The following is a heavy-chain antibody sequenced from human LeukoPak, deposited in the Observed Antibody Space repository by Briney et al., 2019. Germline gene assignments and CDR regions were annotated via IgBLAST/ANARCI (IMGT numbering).Heavy chain of an antibody. CDR1: GGSISSGSYY. V-gene: IGHV4-61*02. J-gene: IGHJ4*02. D-gene: IGHD6-13*01. Sequence: SETLSLTCTVSGGSISSGSYYWSWIRQPAGKGLEWIGRIYTSGSTNYNPSLKSRVTISVDTSKNQFSLKLSSVTAADTAVYYCARGRAAAGSYYFDYWGQGTLVTVPS. CDR2: IYTSGST. CDR3: ARGRAAAGSYYFDY.